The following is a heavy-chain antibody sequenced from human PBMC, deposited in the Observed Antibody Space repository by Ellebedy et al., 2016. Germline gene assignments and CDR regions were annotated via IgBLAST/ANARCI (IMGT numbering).Heavy chain of an antibody. CDR1: GFSLSTSGVG. J-gene: IGHJ5*02. V-gene: IGHV2-5*01. CDR3: ALFAGNYGGGYWFDP. Sequence: SGPTLVKPTQTLTLTCTFSGFSLSTSGVGVGWIRQPTGKALEWLALIYWNDDKRYSPSLKSRLTIPKDTSKNQVVLTMTNMDPVDTATYYCALFAGNYGGGYWFDPWGQGTLVTVSS. CDR2: IYWNDDK. D-gene: IGHD1-7*01.